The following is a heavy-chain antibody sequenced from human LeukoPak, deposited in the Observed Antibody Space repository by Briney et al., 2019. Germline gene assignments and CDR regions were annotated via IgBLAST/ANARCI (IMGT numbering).Heavy chain of an antibody. CDR1: GFTFSSYS. CDR3: AKNDYSSYGWFDP. Sequence: PGGSLRLSCAASGFTFSSYSMYWVRQAPGKGLEWVSFISSSSSYISYADSVKGRFTISRDNAKNSLYLQMNSLRAEDTAVYYCAKNDYSSYGWFDPWGQGTLVTVSS. V-gene: IGHV3-21*01. J-gene: IGHJ5*02. D-gene: IGHD4-11*01. CDR2: ISSSSSYI.